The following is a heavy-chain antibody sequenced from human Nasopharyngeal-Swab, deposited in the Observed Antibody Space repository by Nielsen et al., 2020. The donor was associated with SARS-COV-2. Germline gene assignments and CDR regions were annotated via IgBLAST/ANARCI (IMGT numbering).Heavy chain of an antibody. D-gene: IGHD3-16*01. CDR1: GFTFSSYW. Sequence: GESLKISCAASGFTFSSYWMHWVRQAPREGLVWVSRMNSDGSRTNYADSVKGRFTISRDNAKKTLYLQMNSLRAEDTAVYYCARVDVHDAFDIWGQGTMVTVSS. J-gene: IGHJ3*02. CDR2: MNSDGSRT. CDR3: ARVDVHDAFDI. V-gene: IGHV3-74*01.